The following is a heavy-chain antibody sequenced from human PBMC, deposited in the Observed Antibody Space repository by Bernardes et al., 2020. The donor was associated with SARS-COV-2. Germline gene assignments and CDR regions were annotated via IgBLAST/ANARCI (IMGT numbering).Heavy chain of an antibody. CDR2: IVYDGTNK. Sequence: GGSLRLSCAASGFTFSTFAMHWVRQAPGKGLEWVAVIVYDGTNKYYGDSVKGRFTISRDNSKNTLYLQMNSLRADDTAVYYCAKGGGSFTHYYYYGLDVWGQGTTVTVSS. J-gene: IGHJ6*02. D-gene: IGHD1-26*01. CDR3: AKGGGSFTHYYYYGLDV. CDR1: GFTFSTFA. V-gene: IGHV3-30*18.